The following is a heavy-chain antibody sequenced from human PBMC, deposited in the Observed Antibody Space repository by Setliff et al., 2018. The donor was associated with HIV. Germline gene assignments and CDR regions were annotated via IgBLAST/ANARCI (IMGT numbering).Heavy chain of an antibody. CDR1: GYTFSSYW. D-gene: IGHD3-10*01. J-gene: IGHJ6*03. CDR3: ARAGSFDPYYYMDV. V-gene: IGHV5-51*01. Sequence: GESLKISCEGSGYTFSSYWIAWVRQVPGRGLEWMGITFPRDSDTRYSPSSQGQVTISADKSISTAYLQWSSLKASDTAMYYCARAGSFDPYYYMDVWGKGTTVTVSS. CDR2: TFPRDSDT.